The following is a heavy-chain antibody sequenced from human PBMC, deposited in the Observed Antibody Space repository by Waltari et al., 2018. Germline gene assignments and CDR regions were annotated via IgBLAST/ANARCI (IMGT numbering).Heavy chain of an antibody. CDR1: GFSLTTSGVA. CDR2: IYRDDDK. Sequence: QITLKESGPTLVEPTQTLTLTCTLSGFSLTTSGVAVGWIRQPPGKALEWLAVIYRDDDKRYSPSLKSRLTIMKDTSKNQVFLTMTNMDPVDTATYYCARRRTYFDKYNEAVWDYWGQGTLVTVSS. V-gene: IGHV2-5*02. D-gene: IGHD3-16*01. CDR3: ARRRTYFDKYNEAVWDY. J-gene: IGHJ4*02.